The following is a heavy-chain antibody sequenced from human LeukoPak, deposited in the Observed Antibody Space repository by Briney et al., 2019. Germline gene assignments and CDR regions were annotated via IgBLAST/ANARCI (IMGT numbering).Heavy chain of an antibody. V-gene: IGHV1-46*01. CDR3: ATAGYCSSTSCQYYYYGMDV. D-gene: IGHD2-2*01. CDR2: INPSGGST. CDR1: GYTFTSYY. Sequence: ASVKVSCKASGYTFTSYYMHWVRQAPGQGLEWMGIINPSGGSTSYAQKFQGRVTMTRDTSTSTVYMELSGLRSEDTAVYYCATAGYCSSTSCQYYYYGMDVWGQGTTVTVSS. J-gene: IGHJ6*02.